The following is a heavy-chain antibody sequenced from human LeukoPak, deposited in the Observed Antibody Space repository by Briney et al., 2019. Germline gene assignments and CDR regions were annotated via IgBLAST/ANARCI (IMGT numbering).Heavy chain of an antibody. D-gene: IGHD6-6*01. J-gene: IGHJ4*02. Sequence: PSQTLSLTCAVSGGSISSGGYSWSWIRQPPGKGLEWIGYIYHSGSTYYNPSLKSRVTISVDRSKNQFSLKLSSVTAADTAVYYCARAPKYSSLYYFDYWGQGTLVTVSS. CDR2: IYHSGST. CDR1: GGSISSGGYS. CDR3: ARAPKYSSLYYFDY. V-gene: IGHV4-30-2*01.